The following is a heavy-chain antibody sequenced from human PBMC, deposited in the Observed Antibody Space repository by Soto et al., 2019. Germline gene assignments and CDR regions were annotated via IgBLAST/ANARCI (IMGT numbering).Heavy chain of an antibody. CDR3: ARHYNSGTYPLDH. V-gene: IGHV4-59*08. CDR2: IYYTGRA. D-gene: IGHD3-10*01. Sequence: QVQLQDSGPGLVKPSETLSLTCTVSGVSISGYYWSWFRHSPGKGLELIGYIYYTGRASYSPCLRSRVTMSEDTSKNQFSLELNSVTAADTAVYYCARHYNSGTYPLDHWGHGTLVTVSS. CDR1: GVSISGYY. J-gene: IGHJ1*01.